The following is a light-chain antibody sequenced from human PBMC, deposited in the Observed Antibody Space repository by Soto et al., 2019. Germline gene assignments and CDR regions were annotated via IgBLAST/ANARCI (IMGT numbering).Light chain of an antibody. Sequence: QSVLTQPPSVSGAPGQRVTISCTGSSPNIGAGYDVHWYQQLPGTAPKLLIYGNTHRPSGVPDRFSGSKSGTSASLAITGLQAEDEADYYCQSYDSSLSGYVFGTGTKVTVL. CDR3: QSYDSSLSGYV. CDR1: SPNIGAGYD. J-gene: IGLJ1*01. V-gene: IGLV1-40*01. CDR2: GNT.